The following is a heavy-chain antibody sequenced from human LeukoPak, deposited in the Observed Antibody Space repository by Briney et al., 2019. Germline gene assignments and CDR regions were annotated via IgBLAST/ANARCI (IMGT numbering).Heavy chain of an antibody. D-gene: IGHD6-13*01. CDR1: GFTFSSYA. CDR3: AKDRAGPYSSSWFYYFDY. J-gene: IGHJ4*02. CDR2: ISGSGGST. V-gene: IGHV3-23*01. Sequence: GGSLRLSCAASGFTFSSYAMSWVRQAPGKGLEWVSAISGSGGSTYYADSVKGRFTISRDNSKNTLYLQMNSLRAEDTAVYYCAKDRAGPYSSSWFYYFDYWGQGTLVTVSS.